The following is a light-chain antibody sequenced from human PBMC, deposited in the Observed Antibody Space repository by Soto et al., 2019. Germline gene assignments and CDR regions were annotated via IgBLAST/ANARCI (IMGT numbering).Light chain of an antibody. CDR1: SSDFGGSEF. V-gene: IGLV2-11*01. CDR3: CSYTYTYSV. Sequence: QSALTQPRSVSASPGQSVAISCTKTSSDFGGSEFVSWYQQQPGIAPKLIIYDATQRPSGVPDRFSGSKSGDTASLTISGLQAEDEADYYCCSYTYTYSVFGGGTKVTVL. J-gene: IGLJ3*02. CDR2: DAT.